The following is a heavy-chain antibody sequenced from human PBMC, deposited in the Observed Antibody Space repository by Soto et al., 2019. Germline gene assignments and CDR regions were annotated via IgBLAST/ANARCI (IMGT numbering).Heavy chain of an antibody. J-gene: IGHJ4*02. Sequence: EVQLVESGGGLVQPGGSLRLSCAASGFTFSSYWMHWVRQAPGKGLVWVSRINSDGSSTSYADSVKGRFTISRDNAKNTLYLQMNSLRAEDTAVYYCARDRTSVGRWYPFDYWGQGTLVTVSS. D-gene: IGHD2-15*01. V-gene: IGHV3-74*01. CDR2: INSDGSST. CDR3: ARDRTSVGRWYPFDY. CDR1: GFTFSSYW.